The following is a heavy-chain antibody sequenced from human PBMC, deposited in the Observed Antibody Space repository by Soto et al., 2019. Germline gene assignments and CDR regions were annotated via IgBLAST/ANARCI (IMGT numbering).Heavy chain of an antibody. V-gene: IGHV6-1*01. CDR3: AREGIPSHRYCSSTSCPTVTSPTWSFDY. CDR2: TYYRSKWYN. J-gene: IGHJ4*02. Sequence: SQTLSLTCVISGDSVSSNSAAWNWIRQSPSRGLEWLGRTYYRSKWYNDYAVSVKSRITINPDTSKNQFSLQLNSVTPEDTAVYYCAREGIPSHRYCSSTSCPTVTSPTWSFDYWGQGTLVTVSS. CDR1: GDSVSSNSAA. D-gene: IGHD2-2*01.